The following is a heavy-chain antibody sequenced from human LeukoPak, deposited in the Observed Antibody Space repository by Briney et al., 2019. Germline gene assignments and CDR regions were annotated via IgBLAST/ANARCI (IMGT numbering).Heavy chain of an antibody. V-gene: IGHV3-74*01. Sequence: TGGSLRLSSAAPRFTFSGHWTHWVRQAPGKGLVWVSHLNTDGSSTVYADSVKGRFTISRDNAKNTLYLQMNSLRAEATAVYYSARGYYDSNDSNRSNFFDPWGQGTLVTVSS. CDR3: ARGYYDSNDSNRSNFFDP. J-gene: IGHJ5*02. CDR1: RFTFSGHW. CDR2: LNTDGSST. D-gene: IGHD3-22*01.